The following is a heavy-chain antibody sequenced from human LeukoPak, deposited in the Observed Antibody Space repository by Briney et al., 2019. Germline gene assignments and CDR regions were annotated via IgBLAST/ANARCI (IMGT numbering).Heavy chain of an antibody. J-gene: IGHJ6*02. D-gene: IGHD5-18*01. Sequence: PGGSLRLSCAASGLTFSRHWMHWVRQAPGKGLVWVSRITNDGSSTTYADSVKGRFTISRDNSKNTLYLQMNSLRAEDTAVYYCAKDTAMVYYYYGMDVWGQGTTVTVSS. V-gene: IGHV3-74*01. CDR3: AKDTAMVYYYYGMDV. CDR1: GLTFSRHW. CDR2: ITNDGSST.